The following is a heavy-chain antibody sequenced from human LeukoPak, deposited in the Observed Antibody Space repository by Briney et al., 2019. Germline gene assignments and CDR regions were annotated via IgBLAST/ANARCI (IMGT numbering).Heavy chain of an antibody. CDR1: GFTLSTYA. V-gene: IGHV3-23*01. Sequence: QPGGSLRLSCAASGFTLSTYAMSWVRQAPGKVLEWVSTISGSGTRTYYADSVKGRYTISRDNSKNTMYLQMNSLRAEDTAVYDVAKWIVGATPHFDYWGQGTLVTVSS. CDR2: ISGSGTRT. D-gene: IGHD1-26*01. CDR3: AKWIVGATPHFDY. J-gene: IGHJ4*02.